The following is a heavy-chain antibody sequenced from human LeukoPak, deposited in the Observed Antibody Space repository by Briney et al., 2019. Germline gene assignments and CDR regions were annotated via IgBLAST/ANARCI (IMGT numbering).Heavy chain of an antibody. CDR1: GYRFTSDW. Sequence: GESLKISCKGSGYRFTSDWIGWVRQMPGKGLEWMGIIYPGDSATRYSPSFQGQVTISADKSVNTAYLQWSSLKASDTPMYYCARLSGRVVCSAGSCYIDSWGQGTLVTVSS. D-gene: IGHD2-15*01. CDR3: ARLSGRVVCSAGSCYIDS. V-gene: IGHV5-51*01. CDR2: IYPGDSAT. J-gene: IGHJ4*02.